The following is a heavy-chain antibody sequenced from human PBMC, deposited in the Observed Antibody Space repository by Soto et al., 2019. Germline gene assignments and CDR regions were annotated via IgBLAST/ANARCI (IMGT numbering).Heavy chain of an antibody. CDR2: INPNSGGT. Sequence: ASVKVSCKASGYTFTGYYMHWVRQAPGQGLEWMGWINPNSGGTNYAQKFQGWVTMTRDTSISTAYMELSRLRSDDTAVYYCARDPNSGSYPTYWFDPWGQGTLVTVS. D-gene: IGHD1-26*01. CDR3: ARDPNSGSYPTYWFDP. CDR1: GYTFTGYY. J-gene: IGHJ5*02. V-gene: IGHV1-2*04.